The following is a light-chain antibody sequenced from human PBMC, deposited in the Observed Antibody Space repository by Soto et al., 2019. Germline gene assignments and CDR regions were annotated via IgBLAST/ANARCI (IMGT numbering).Light chain of an antibody. Sequence: EIVLTQSPGTLSLSPGERATLSCRASQKISSYLAWYQQKPGQAPRLLIYDASNRATGIPARLSGSGSGTDFTLTISSLEPEDFAGYYCQQRSNWPPLTFGGGTKVEIK. V-gene: IGKV3-11*01. CDR3: QQRSNWPPLT. CDR1: QKISSY. CDR2: DAS. J-gene: IGKJ4*01.